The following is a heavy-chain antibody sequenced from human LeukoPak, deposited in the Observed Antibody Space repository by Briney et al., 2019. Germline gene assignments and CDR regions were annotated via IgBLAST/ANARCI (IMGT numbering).Heavy chain of an antibody. J-gene: IGHJ4*02. CDR1: GFTFRRYW. V-gene: IGHV3-74*01. CDR3: TREVSGSLYLDY. CDR2: INIDGSSG. Sequence: GGPLRLSCAASGFTFRRYWMHWVRQAPGKGLVWVSRINIDGSSGSYADSVEGRFTISRDNAKNTVYLQMNSQRAEDTAVYYCTREVSGSLYLDYWGQGTLVTVSS. D-gene: IGHD1-26*01.